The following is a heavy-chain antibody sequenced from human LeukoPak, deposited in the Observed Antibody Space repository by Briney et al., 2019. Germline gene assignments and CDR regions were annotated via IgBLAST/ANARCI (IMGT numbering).Heavy chain of an antibody. CDR1: GYSFTSYW. D-gene: IGHD3-3*01. J-gene: IGHJ5*02. CDR2: IYPGDSDT. V-gene: IGHV5-51*01. CDR3: ARLTIFGVANNWFDP. Sequence: GESLKISCKGSGYSFTSYWIGWVRQLPGKGLEWMGIIYPGDSDTRYSPSFQGQVTISADKSISTAYLQWSSLKASDTAMYYCARLTIFGVANNWFDPWGQGTLVTVSS.